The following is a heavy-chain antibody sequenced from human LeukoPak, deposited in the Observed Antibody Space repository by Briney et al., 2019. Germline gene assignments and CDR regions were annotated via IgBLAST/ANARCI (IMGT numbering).Heavy chain of an antibody. CDR2: INHSGST. D-gene: IGHD3-10*01. CDR3: ARHSRGARHYYGSGSYSLLY. V-gene: IGHV4-34*01. CDR1: GGSFSGYY. Sequence: SETLSLTCAVYGGSFSGYYWSWIRQPPGKGLEWIGEINHSGSTNYNPSLKSRVTVSVDTSKNQFSLKLSSVTAADTAVYYCARHSRGARHYYGSGSYSLLYWGQGTLVTVSS. J-gene: IGHJ4*02.